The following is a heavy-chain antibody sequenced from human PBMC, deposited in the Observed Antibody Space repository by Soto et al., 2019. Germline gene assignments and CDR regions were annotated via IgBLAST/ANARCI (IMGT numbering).Heavy chain of an antibody. CDR1: GGSFSGYY. D-gene: IGHD6-6*01. Sequence: SETLSLTCAVYGGSFSGYYWSWIRQPPGKGLEWIGEINHSGSTNYNPSLKSRVTISVDTSKNQFSLKLSSVTAADTAVYYCGREYSSSGGYYMDVGGKGPRVTVSS. V-gene: IGHV4-34*01. CDR2: INHSGST. CDR3: GREYSSSGGYYMDV. J-gene: IGHJ6*03.